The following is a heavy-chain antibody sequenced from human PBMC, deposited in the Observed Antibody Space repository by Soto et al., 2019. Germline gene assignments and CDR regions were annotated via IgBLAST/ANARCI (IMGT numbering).Heavy chain of an antibody. CDR2: ISSDGHHQ. CDR3: SGVTYYAQGSTLYADY. CDR1: GFSFNDYA. D-gene: IGHD2-15*01. Sequence: GGSLRLSCATSGFSFNDYAMYWVRQAPGQGLEWVAIISSDGHHQFYLDNLRGRFTVSRDNSKNTLYLQMNSLRPEDTAVFYFSGVTYYAQGSTLYADYWGPGTVVTVSS. J-gene: IGHJ4*02. V-gene: IGHV3-30*03.